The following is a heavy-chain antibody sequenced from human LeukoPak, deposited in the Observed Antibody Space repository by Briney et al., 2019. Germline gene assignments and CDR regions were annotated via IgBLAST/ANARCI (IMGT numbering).Heavy chain of an antibody. J-gene: IGHJ4*02. CDR3: ARQISPNYDILTGYYNSGEYYFDY. CDR2: ISGSGGST. Sequence: GGSLRLSCAASGFTFSPYAMSWVRQAPGKGLEWVSAISGSGGSTYYADSVKGRFTISRDNAKNSLYLRMNSLRAEDTAVYYCARQISPNYDILTGYYNSGEYYFDYWGQGTLVTVSS. D-gene: IGHD3-9*01. CDR1: GFTFSPYA. V-gene: IGHV3-23*01.